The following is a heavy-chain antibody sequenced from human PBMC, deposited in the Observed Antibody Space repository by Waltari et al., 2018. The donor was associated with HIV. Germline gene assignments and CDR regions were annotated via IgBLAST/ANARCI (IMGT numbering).Heavy chain of an antibody. V-gene: IGHV4-61*02. CDR3: ARERVTTFGVVIVYEGFDI. CDR1: GGSISSGSHF. Sequence: QVQLQESGPGLVTPSQTLSLTSSVSGGSISSGSHFWRLIRQPAGKGLEWIGRMYTSGSTNYNPSLKSRVTISGDTSKNQLSLKLRSVTAADTAVYYCARERVTTFGVVIVYEGFDIWGQGTKVIVSS. D-gene: IGHD3-3*01. J-gene: IGHJ3*02. CDR2: MYTSGST.